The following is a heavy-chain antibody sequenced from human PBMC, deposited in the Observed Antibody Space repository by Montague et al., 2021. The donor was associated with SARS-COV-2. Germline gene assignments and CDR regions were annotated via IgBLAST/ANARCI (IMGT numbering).Heavy chain of an antibody. J-gene: IGHJ2*01. V-gene: IGHV4-39*01. CDR2: NYYSGTT. D-gene: IGHD1-1*01. CDR3: ASEDAGAWYLDY. CDR1: GGSISSSSYY. Sequence: SETLSLTCTVSGGSISSSSYYCCWIRQPPGKVPELIGSNYYSGTTXYXXXXRSRVTMSVDTSKNQFSQRLSSVTAADTAVFYCASEDAGAWYLDYWGRGTLVTVSS.